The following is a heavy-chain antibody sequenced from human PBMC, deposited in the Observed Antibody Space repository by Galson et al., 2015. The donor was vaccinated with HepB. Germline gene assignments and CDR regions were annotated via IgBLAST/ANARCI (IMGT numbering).Heavy chain of an antibody. CDR2: INPNSGGT. J-gene: IGHJ4*02. CDR3: ARVGGNYYDSSGYYDY. D-gene: IGHD3-22*01. CDR1: GYTFTGYY. Sequence: SVKVSCKASGYTFTGYYMHWVRQAPGQGLEWMGWINPNSGGTNYAQKFQGWVTMTRDTSISTAYMELSRLRSDDTAVYYCARVGGNYYDSSGYYDYWGQGTLVTVSS. V-gene: IGHV1-2*04.